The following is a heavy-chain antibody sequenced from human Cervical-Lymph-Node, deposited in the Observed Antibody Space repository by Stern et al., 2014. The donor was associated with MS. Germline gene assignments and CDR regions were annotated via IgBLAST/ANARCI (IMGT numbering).Heavy chain of an antibody. V-gene: IGHV1-18*01. CDR2: INIYRNTT. D-gene: IGHD4-11*01. J-gene: IGHJ4*02. Sequence: QVQLVQSGVEVKEPGASVQVSCKTSGYTFINYAIVWVLQAPGQGLEWIGHINIYRNTTDDSHDFQDRVTMTTDTSTNTAYMELRSLRSDDTAVYYCARDMTAVFLYYFDYWGQGTLVTVSS. CDR3: ARDMTAVFLYYFDY. CDR1: GYTFINYA.